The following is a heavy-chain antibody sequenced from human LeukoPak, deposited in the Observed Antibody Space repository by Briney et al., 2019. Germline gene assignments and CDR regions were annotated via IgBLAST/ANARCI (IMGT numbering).Heavy chain of an antibody. Sequence: GGSLRLSCAASGFTFDDYAMHWVRQAPGKGLEWVSGISWNSGSIGYADSVKGRFTISRDNAKNSLYLQMNSLRAEDTALYYCAKDGTYGDPLAHYGMDVWGQGTTVTVSS. V-gene: IGHV3-9*01. CDR1: GFTFDDYA. CDR2: ISWNSGSI. D-gene: IGHD4-17*01. J-gene: IGHJ6*02. CDR3: AKDGTYGDPLAHYGMDV.